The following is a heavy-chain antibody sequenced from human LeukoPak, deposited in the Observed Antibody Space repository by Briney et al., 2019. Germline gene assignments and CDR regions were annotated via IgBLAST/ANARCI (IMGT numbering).Heavy chain of an antibody. CDR1: GGTFSSYA. CDR2: IIPILGIA. J-gene: IGHJ6*02. D-gene: IGHD2-2*01. CDR3: ASYCSSTSCYRSYYYYYGMDV. Sequence: ASVKVSCKASGGTFSSYAISWVRQAPGHGLEWMGRIIPILGIANYAQKFQGRVTITADKSTSTAYMELSSLRSEDTAVYYCASYCSSTSCYRSYYYYYGMDVWGQGTTVTVSS. V-gene: IGHV1-69*04.